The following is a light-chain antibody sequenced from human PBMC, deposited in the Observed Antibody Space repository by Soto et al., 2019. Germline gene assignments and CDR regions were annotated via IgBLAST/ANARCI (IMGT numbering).Light chain of an antibody. Sequence: QSVLTQPASGSGSPGQSITISCTGTSSDVGSYNLVSWYQQHPGKAPKLMIYEVSKRPSGVSNRFSGSKSGNTASLTISGLQAEDEADYYCCSYAGSITSYYVFGIGTKVTVL. CDR1: SSDVGSYNL. J-gene: IGLJ1*01. V-gene: IGLV2-23*02. CDR2: EVS. CDR3: CSYAGSITSYYV.